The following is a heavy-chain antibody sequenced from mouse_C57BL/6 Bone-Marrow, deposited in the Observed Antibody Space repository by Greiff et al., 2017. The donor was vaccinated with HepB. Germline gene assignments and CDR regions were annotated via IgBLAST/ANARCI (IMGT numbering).Heavy chain of an antibody. CDR3: ARLRWMDY. CDR1: GYTFTDYY. D-gene: IGHD2-12*01. CDR2: INPYNGGT. J-gene: IGHJ4*01. V-gene: IGHV1-19*01. Sequence: VKPGASVKMSCKASGYTFTDYYMNWVKQSHGKSLEWIGVINPYNGGTSYNQKFKGKATLTVDKSSSTAYMELNSLTSEDSAVYYCARLRWMDYWGQGTSVTVSS.